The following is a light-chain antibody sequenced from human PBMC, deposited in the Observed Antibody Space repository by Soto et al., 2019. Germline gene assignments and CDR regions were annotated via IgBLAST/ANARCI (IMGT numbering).Light chain of an antibody. CDR3: QQYTSSLNT. Sequence: QSPGTLSLSPGEGATLSCRASETIRNNYLAWYQQKPGQAPRLLIYGASVRATGVPDRFSGSGSGTDFTLTISRLGPEDFAVYYCQQYTSSLNTFGQGTRLEIK. CDR2: GAS. J-gene: IGKJ5*01. CDR1: ETIRNNY. V-gene: IGKV3-20*01.